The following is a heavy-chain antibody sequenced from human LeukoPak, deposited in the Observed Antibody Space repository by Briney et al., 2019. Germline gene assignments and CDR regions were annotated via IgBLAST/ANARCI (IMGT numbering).Heavy chain of an antibody. Sequence: GGSLRLSCAASGFTFSTYSMNWVRQAPGKGLEWVSYISTSSGTMYYADSVKGRFTISRDNAQNSLYLQMNSLTAEDTAVYYCAREGSAADDFDYWGQGTLSPSPQ. J-gene: IGHJ4*02. CDR2: ISTSSGTM. CDR1: GFTFSTYS. D-gene: IGHD2-2*01. CDR3: AREGSAADDFDY. V-gene: IGHV3-48*04.